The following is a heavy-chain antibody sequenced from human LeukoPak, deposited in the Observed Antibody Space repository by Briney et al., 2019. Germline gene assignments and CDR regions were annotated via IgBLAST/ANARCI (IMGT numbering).Heavy chain of an antibody. D-gene: IGHD5-24*01. J-gene: IGHJ5*02. CDR1: VCTFSSYA. CDR2: IIPIFGTA. CDR3: ALGGDGYNTRNWFDP. Sequence: SVKVSCKASVCTFSSYAISWVRQAPGQGLEWMGGIIPIFGTANYAQKFQGRVTITADESTSTAYMELSSLRSEDTAVYYCALGGDGYNTRNWFDPWGQGTLVTVSS. V-gene: IGHV1-69*13.